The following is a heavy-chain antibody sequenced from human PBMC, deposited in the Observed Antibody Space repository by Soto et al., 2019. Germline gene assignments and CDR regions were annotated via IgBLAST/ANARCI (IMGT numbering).Heavy chain of an antibody. V-gene: IGHV3-48*01. Sequence: GGSLRLSCAASGFTFSSYSMNWVRQAPGKGLEWISYIRSSSSTIYYADFVKGRFTISRDDGKNSLYLQMNSLRAEDTAVYYCARMSPFFGEWHFDYWGQGILVTVSS. J-gene: IGHJ4*02. CDR3: ARMSPFFGEWHFDY. CDR1: GFTFSSYS. CDR2: IRSSSSTI. D-gene: IGHD3-10*01.